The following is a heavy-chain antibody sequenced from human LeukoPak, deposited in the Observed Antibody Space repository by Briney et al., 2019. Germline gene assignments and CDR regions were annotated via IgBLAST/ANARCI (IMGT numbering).Heavy chain of an antibody. CDR3: ARDRDYGELLY. J-gene: IGHJ4*02. D-gene: IGHD4-17*01. CDR2: ISAYNGNT. V-gene: IGHV1-18*01. CDR1: GYTFTRYG. Sequence: ASVKVSSKASGYTFTRYGIRCVPDAPGQGLEWMGWISAYNGNTNYAQKLQGRVSMTTDTSTSTAYMDLRSLRSDDTAVDYCARDRDYGELLYWGQGTLVTVSS.